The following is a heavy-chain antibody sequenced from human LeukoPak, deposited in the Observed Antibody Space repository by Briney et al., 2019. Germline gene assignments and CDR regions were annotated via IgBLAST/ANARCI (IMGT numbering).Heavy chain of an antibody. V-gene: IGHV3-30*03. CDR2: ISYDGSNK. CDR1: GFTFSSYG. Sequence: PGGSLRLSCAASGFTFSSYGMHWVRQAPGKGLEWVAVISYDGSNKYYADSVKGRFTISRDNSKNTLYLQMNSLRAEDTAVYYCARYYYGSGTSFDPWGQGTLVTVSS. D-gene: IGHD3-10*01. CDR3: ARYYYGSGTSFDP. J-gene: IGHJ5*02.